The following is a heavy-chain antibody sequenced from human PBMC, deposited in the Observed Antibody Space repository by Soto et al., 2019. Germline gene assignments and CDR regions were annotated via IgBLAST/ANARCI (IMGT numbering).Heavy chain of an antibody. D-gene: IGHD4-17*01. CDR3: SRDLNYGHDY. CDR1: GFTFSDYW. V-gene: IGHV3-7*01. J-gene: IGHJ4*02. CDR2: IKQDGEKT. Sequence: GGSLRLSCTASGFTFSDYWMSWVRQAPGKGLEWVADIKQDGEKTCYVASVKGRFTISRDNAEKSLHLQMNSLTAEDTAIYYCSRDLNYGHDYWGQGTLVTVSS.